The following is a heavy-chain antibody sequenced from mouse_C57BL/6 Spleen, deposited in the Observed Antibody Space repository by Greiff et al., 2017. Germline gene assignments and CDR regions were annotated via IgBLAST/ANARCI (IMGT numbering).Heavy chain of an antibody. CDR2: INPNYGTT. V-gene: IGHV1-39*01. J-gene: IGHJ4*01. CDR1: GYSFPDYN. D-gene: IGHD1-1*01. Sequence: EVQLQQSGPELVKPGASVKISCKASGYSFPDYNMNWLKQSHGKSLEWIGVINPNYGTTSYNQKFTGKATLTVYQSSTTAYMQLNSLTSEDSAVYYCATIYYYGSSQMDYWGQGTSVTVSA. CDR3: ATIYYYGSSQMDY.